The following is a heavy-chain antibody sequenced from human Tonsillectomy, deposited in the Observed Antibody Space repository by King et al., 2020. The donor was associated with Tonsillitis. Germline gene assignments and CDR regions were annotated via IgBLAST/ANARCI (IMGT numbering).Heavy chain of an antibody. CDR2: INSDGSST. J-gene: IGHJ6*02. V-gene: IGHV3-74*01. D-gene: IGHD2-15*01. CDR1: GFTFSSYW. CDR3: ARGWGLPPERSRGRGYCSGGSCYYYYYGMDV. Sequence: VQLVESGGGLVQPGGSLRLSCAASGFTFSSYWMHWVRQAPGKGLVWVSRINSDGSSTSYADSVKGRFTISRDNAKNTLYLQMNSLRAEDTAVYYCARGWGLPPERSRGRGYCSGGSCYYYYYGMDVWGQGTTVTVSS.